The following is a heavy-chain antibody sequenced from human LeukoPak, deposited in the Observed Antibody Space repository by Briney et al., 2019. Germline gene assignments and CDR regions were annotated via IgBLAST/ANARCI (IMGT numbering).Heavy chain of an antibody. J-gene: IGHJ4*02. CDR1: GFTFDDYA. V-gene: IGHV3-20*04. CDR3: ARKSASGNYPLDY. Sequence: GGSLRLSCAASGFTFDDYAMSWVRQAPGKGLEWVSGIKWNGGSTGYADSVKGRFTISRDNAKNTVFLQMSSLRAEDTALYYCARKSASGNYPLDYWGQGTLVTVSS. D-gene: IGHD3-10*01. CDR2: IKWNGGST.